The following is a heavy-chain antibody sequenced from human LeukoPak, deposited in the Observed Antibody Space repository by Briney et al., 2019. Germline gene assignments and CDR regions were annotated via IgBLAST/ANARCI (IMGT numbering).Heavy chain of an antibody. CDR1: GGSFSGYY. D-gene: IGHD2-15*01. J-gene: IGHJ3*02. Sequence: SETLSLTCAVYGGSFSGYYWSWIRQPPGKGLEWIGEVNHSGSTNYNPSLKSRVTISVDTSKNQFSLKLSSVTAADTAVYYCARGWGYFRFLDAFDIWGQGTMVTVSS. CDR2: VNHSGST. CDR3: ARGWGYFRFLDAFDI. V-gene: IGHV4-34*01.